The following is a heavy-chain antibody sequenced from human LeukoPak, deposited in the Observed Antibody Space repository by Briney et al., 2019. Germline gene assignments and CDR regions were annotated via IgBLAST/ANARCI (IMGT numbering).Heavy chain of an antibody. CDR2: IYYSGST. V-gene: IGHV4-59*01. J-gene: IGHJ4*02. D-gene: IGHD3-3*01. Sequence: PSETLSLTCTVSGGSISSYYWSWIRQPPGKGLEWIGYIYYSGSTNYNPSLKSRVTISVDTSKNQFSLKLSSVTAADTAVYYCARGAIGTFWSGYYTSGFWDYWGQGTLVTVSS. CDR1: GGSISSYY. CDR3: ARGAIGTFWSGYYTSGFWDY.